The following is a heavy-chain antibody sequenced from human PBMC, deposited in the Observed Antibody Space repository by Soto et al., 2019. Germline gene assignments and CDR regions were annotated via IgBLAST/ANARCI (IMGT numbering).Heavy chain of an antibody. V-gene: IGHV4-59*12. D-gene: IGHD2-21*01. CDR1: GDSISSYY. J-gene: IGHJ4*02. CDR3: ARGLLEGYYFDY. CDR2: IHYSGSS. Sequence: PSETLSLTCTFSGDSISSYYWSWIRQPPGKGLEWIGYIHYSGSSHYNPSLKSRLTMSVDRSKNQFSLKLSSVTAADTAVYYCARGLLEGYYFDYWGQGTLVTVSS.